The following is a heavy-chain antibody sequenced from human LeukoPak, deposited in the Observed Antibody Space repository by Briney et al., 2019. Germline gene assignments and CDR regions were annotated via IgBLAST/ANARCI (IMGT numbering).Heavy chain of an antibody. D-gene: IGHD5-12*01. Sequence: SETLSLTCTVSGGSISSYYWSWIRQPPGKGLEWIGYIYYSGSTDYNPSLKSRVTISVDTSKNQFSRKLSSVTAADTAVYYCARAEELVATTALHFDYWGQGTLVTVSS. CDR1: GGSISSYY. V-gene: IGHV4-59*01. CDR3: ARAEELVATTALHFDY. J-gene: IGHJ4*02. CDR2: IYYSGST.